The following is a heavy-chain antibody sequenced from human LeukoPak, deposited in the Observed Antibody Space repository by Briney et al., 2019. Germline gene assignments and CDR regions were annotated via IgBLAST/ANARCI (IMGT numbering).Heavy chain of an antibody. V-gene: IGHV4-4*07. Sequence: SETLSLTCTVSGGSISSYYWSWIRKPAGKGLAWIGRIYTSGSTNYNPSLKSRVTISVDTSKNQFSLKLSSVTAADTAVYYCARNAMVRGVETAFDYWGQGTLVTVSS. J-gene: IGHJ4*02. CDR1: GGSISSYY. D-gene: IGHD3-10*01. CDR2: IYTSGST. CDR3: ARNAMVRGVETAFDY.